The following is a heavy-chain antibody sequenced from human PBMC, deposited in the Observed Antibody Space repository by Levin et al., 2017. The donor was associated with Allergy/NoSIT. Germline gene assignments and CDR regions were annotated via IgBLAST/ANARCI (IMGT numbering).Heavy chain of an antibody. CDR1: GASIKSGGYY. CDR3: ASQSSSCYSDFDY. J-gene: IGHJ4*02. V-gene: IGHV4-61*02. CDR2: IDASGST. Sequence: PSETLSLTCTVSGASIKSGGYYWSWIRQPAGKGLEWIGRIDASGSTNYNPSLKSRVTISVDMSKNQFSLSLSSVTAADTAVYYCASQSSSCYSDFDYWGQGTLVTVS. D-gene: IGHD2-15*01.